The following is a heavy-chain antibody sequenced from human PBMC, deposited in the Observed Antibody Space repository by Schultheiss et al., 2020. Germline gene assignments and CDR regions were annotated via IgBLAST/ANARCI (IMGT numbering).Heavy chain of an antibody. CDR1: GGSFSGYY. J-gene: IGHJ4*02. V-gene: IGHV4-34*01. D-gene: IGHD3-10*01. CDR2: INHSGSN. CDR3: ARRVGEILWFREGYFDY. Sequence: SQPLSLTCAVYGGSFSGYYWSWIRQPPGKGLEWIGEINHSGSNNYNPSLKSRVTISVDTSKNQFSLKLSSVTAADTAVYYCARRVGEILWFREGYFDYWGQGTLVTVPS.